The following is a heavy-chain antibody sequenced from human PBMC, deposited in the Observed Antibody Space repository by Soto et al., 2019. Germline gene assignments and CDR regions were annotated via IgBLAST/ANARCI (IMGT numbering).Heavy chain of an antibody. CDR2: IIPIFGTA. Sequence: GASVKVSCKASGGTFSSYAISWVRQAPGQGLEWMGGIIPIFGTANYAQKFQGRVTITADESTSTAYMELSSLRSEDTAVYYCARAFSAGSCYSVVCYYYGMDVWGQGTTVTVAS. D-gene: IGHD2-15*01. CDR3: ARAFSAGSCYSVVCYYYGMDV. V-gene: IGHV1-69*13. CDR1: GGTFSSYA. J-gene: IGHJ6*02.